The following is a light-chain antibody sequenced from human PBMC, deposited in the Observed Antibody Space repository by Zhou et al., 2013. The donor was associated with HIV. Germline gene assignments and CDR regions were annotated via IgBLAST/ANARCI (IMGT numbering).Light chain of an antibody. V-gene: IGKV1-17*03. CDR2: AAS. CDR1: QDINKY. Sequence: DIQMTQSPSSVSASVGDRVTITCRASQDINKYVAWFQQKPGKAPKRLIYAASSLQSGVPSRFSGSGSGTEFTLTISSLQPDDFATYYCHQYSTYSGYPFGLGDQVGDQT. CDR3: HQYSTYSGYP. J-gene: IGKJ2*01.